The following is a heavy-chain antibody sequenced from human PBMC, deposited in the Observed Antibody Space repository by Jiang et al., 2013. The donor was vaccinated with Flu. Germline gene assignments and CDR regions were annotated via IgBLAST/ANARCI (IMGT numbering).Heavy chain of an antibody. V-gene: IGHV4-4*02. CDR3: ARSPKLHRGXIAPSSLGPIDY. CDR1: GGSISSSNW. J-gene: IGHJ4*02. D-gene: IGHD3-10*01. CDR2: IYHSGST. Sequence: GPGLVKPSGTLSLTCAVSGGSISSSNWWSWVRQPPGKGLEWIGEIYHSGSTNYNPSLKSRVTISVDKSKNQFSLKLSSVTAADTAVYYCARSPKLHRGXIAPSSLGPIDYWGQGTLVTVSS.